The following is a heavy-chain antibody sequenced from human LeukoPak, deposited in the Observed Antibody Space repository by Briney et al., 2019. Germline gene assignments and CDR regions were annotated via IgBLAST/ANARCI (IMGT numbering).Heavy chain of an antibody. CDR1: GYTFTGYY. CDR3: ARVPRGSFCFDY. CDR2: TNPNSGGT. Sequence: ASVKVSCKASGYTFTGYYMHWVRQAPGQGLEWMGWTNPNSGGTNYAQKFQGRVTMTRDTSISTAYMELSRLRSDDTAVYYCARVPRGSFCFDYWGQGTLVTVSS. J-gene: IGHJ4*02. D-gene: IGHD1-26*01. V-gene: IGHV1-2*02.